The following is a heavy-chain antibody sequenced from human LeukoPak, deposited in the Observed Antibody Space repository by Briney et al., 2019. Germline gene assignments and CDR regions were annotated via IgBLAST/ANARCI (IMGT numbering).Heavy chain of an antibody. J-gene: IGHJ6*02. CDR1: GGTFSSYG. CDR3: ARLDEYSSSSRYYGMDV. D-gene: IGHD6-6*01. CDR2: IIPIFGTA. V-gene: IGHV1-69*13. Sequence: SVKVSCKASGGTFSSYGISWVRQAPGQGLEWMRGIIPIFGTANYAQKFQGRVTITADESTSTAYMELSSLRSEDTAVYYCARLDEYSSSSRYYGMDVWGQGTTVTVSS.